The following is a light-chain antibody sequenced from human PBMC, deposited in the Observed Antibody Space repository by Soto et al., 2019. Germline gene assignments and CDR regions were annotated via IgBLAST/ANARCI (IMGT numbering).Light chain of an antibody. CDR1: QTINTY. Sequence: DIQMTQSPSSLSTYVGDRVTITCRASQTINTYVNWFQQTPGKAPKLLIYAASNLQSGVPSRFSGRGSGTEFTLTISRLQPEDLATYYCQQTYSTPHTFGQGTQLEIK. CDR3: QQTYSTPHT. V-gene: IGKV1-39*01. CDR2: AAS. J-gene: IGKJ2*01.